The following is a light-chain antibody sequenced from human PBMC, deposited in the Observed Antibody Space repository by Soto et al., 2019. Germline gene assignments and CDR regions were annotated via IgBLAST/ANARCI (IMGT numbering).Light chain of an antibody. J-gene: IGKJ1*01. CDR2: AAS. Sequence: DIQMTQSPSSLSASVGDRVTITCRASQGISNYLAWYQQKPGKVPKLLIYAASTLQSGVPSRFSGSGSGTDFTLTISSLQPDDVATYYCQQYNSAPPWTFGQGTKVEIK. V-gene: IGKV1-27*01. CDR1: QGISNY. CDR3: QQYNSAPPWT.